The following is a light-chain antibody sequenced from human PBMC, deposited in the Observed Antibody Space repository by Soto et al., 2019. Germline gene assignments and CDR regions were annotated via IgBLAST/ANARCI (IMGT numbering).Light chain of an antibody. CDR3: QQYYSTPRT. Sequence: DIVMTQSPDSLALSLGESSTINCKSSQSVLYSSNNKNYLAWYQQKPGQPPKLLIYWASTRESGVPDRFSGSGSGTDFTLTISSLQAEDVAVYYCQQYYSTPRTLGQGTKVDIK. CDR2: WAS. V-gene: IGKV4-1*01. CDR1: QSVLYSSNNKNY. J-gene: IGKJ1*01.